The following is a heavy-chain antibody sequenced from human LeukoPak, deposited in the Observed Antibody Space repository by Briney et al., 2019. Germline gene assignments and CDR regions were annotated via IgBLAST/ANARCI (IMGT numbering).Heavy chain of an antibody. J-gene: IGHJ3*02. D-gene: IGHD3-22*01. CDR1: GFTFGGDW. CDR2: IKPDGTEK. CDR3: VRYYDPPVGDAFDI. V-gene: IGHV3-7*01. Sequence: QPGGSLRLSCVASGFTFGGDWMSWVRQAPGKGLEWVANIKPDGTEKYYVDSVKGRFTISRDNAKNSLFLQLNSLRAEDTAVYYCVRYYDPPVGDAFDIWGPGTMVTVSS.